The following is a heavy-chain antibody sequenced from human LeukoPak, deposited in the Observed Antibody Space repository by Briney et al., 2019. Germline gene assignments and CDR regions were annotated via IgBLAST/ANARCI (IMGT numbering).Heavy chain of an antibody. V-gene: IGHV4-59*01. J-gene: IGHJ5*02. CDR3: ARGAQEWLPYNWFDP. D-gene: IGHD3-3*01. CDR1: GGSISSYY. CDR2: IYYSGST. Sequence: PSETLSHTCTVSGGSISSYYWSWIRQPPGKGLEWIGYIYYSGSTNYNPSLKSRVTISVDTSKNQFSLKLSSVTAADTAVYYCARGAQEWLPYNWFDPWGQGTLVTVSS.